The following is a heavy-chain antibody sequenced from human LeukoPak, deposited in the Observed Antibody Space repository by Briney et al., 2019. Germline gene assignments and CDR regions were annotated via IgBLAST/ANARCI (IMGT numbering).Heavy chain of an antibody. V-gene: IGHV3-30*02. J-gene: IGHJ4*02. Sequence: GGSLRLSCAASGFTFTNYGMHWVRQAPGKGLQWVAFIRYDGGDKSYGDSVKGRFTISRDNSKNTVYLQMNSLRAEDAAAYYCAKGGASPYYFDYWGQGTLVTVSS. CDR1: GFTFTNYG. CDR2: IRYDGGDK. D-gene: IGHD3-10*01. CDR3: AKGGASPYYFDY.